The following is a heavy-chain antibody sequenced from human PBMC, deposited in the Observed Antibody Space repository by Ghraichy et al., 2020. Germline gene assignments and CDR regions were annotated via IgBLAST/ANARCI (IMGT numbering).Heavy chain of an antibody. CDR2: IYYSGST. V-gene: IGHV4-59*01. J-gene: IGHJ6*03. CDR1: GGSISNYY. CDR3: ARAPSGGTAAGARYYYYMAV. Sequence: TLSLTCTVSGGSISNYYWSWIRQPPGKGLEWIGYIYYSGSTNYNPSLKSRVTISVDTSKNQFSLKLSSVTAADTAVYYCARAPSGGTAAGARYYYYMAVWGKGTTVTVSS. D-gene: IGHD6-13*01.